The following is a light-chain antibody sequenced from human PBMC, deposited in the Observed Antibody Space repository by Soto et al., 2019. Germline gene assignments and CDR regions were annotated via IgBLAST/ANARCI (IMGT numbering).Light chain of an antibody. CDR3: SSYAGSEEV. Sequence: QSALTQPPSASGSPGQSVTISCTGTSSDVGGYNYVSWYQQHPGKAPKLMIYEVSKRPSGVPDRFSGSKSGNTAYLTVSGLQAEDEADYYCSSYAGSEEVFGTGTKLTVL. CDR1: SSDVGGYNY. J-gene: IGLJ1*01. CDR2: EVS. V-gene: IGLV2-8*01.